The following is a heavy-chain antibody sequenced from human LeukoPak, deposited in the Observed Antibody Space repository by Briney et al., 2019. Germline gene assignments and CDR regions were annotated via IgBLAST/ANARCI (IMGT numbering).Heavy chain of an antibody. Sequence: SETLSLTCTVSGGSISSSSYYWGWIRQPPGKGLEWIGSIYYSGSTYYNPSLKSRVTISVDTSKNQFSLKLSSVTAADTAVYYCARGGVGATTNWFDPWGQGTLVTVSS. V-gene: IGHV4-39*07. J-gene: IGHJ5*02. CDR1: GGSISSSSYY. CDR3: ARGGVGATTNWFDP. D-gene: IGHD1-26*01. CDR2: IYYSGST.